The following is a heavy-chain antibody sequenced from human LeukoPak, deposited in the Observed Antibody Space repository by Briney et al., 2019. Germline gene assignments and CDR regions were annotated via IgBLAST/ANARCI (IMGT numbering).Heavy chain of an antibody. CDR1: GFTFSSYS. J-gene: IGHJ4*02. D-gene: IGHD6-19*01. V-gene: IGHV3-21*01. Sequence: PGGSLRLSCAASGFTFSSYSMNWVRQAPGKGLEWVSSISSSSSYIYYADSVKGRFTISRDNAKNSLYLQMNSLRAEDTAVYYCAKGTVAGPDLFDYWGQGTLVTVSS. CDR3: AKGTVAGPDLFDY. CDR2: ISSSSSYI.